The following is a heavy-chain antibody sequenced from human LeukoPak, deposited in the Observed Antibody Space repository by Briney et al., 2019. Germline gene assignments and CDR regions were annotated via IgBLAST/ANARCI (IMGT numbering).Heavy chain of an antibody. D-gene: IGHD3-10*01. Sequence: GGSLRLSCAASGFTFSSYWMHWVRHAPGKRLVWVSRINSDGSSTSYADSVKGRFTISRDNAKNTLYLQMNSLRAEDTAVYYCARATYYYGSGSYYNGQFDYWGQGTLVTVSS. CDR1: GFTFSSYW. CDR2: INSDGSST. V-gene: IGHV3-74*01. CDR3: ARATYYYGSGSYYNGQFDY. J-gene: IGHJ4*02.